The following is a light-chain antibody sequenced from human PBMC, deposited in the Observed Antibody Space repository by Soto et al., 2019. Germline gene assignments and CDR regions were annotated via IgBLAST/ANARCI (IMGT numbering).Light chain of an antibody. CDR1: TTDVGGYIY. Sequence: QSALTQPASVSGSPGQSITLSCTGTTTDVGGYIYVSWYQQHPGKAPKLMIYEVSNRPSGVSNRFSGSKSGNTASLTISGLQAEDEADYYCNSFTSSSTFVFGTGTKLTVL. V-gene: IGLV2-14*01. CDR2: EVS. J-gene: IGLJ1*01. CDR3: NSFTSSSTFV.